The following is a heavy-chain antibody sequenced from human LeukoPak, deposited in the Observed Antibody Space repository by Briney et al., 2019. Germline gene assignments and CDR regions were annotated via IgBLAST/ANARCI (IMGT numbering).Heavy chain of an antibody. CDR2: IYYTGST. D-gene: IGHD2-2*01. CDR3: VREPTRLGYCTSTLCPHRADV. CDR1: GGSISSTDYY. Sequence: SETLSLTCTVSGGSISSTDYYWGWIRQPPGKGLEWIGIIYYTGSTYYNPSLKSRVTISVDTSKKQFSLKLTSVTAADTAVYYCVREPTRLGYCTSTLCPHRADVWGKGTTVTVSS. V-gene: IGHV4-39*02. J-gene: IGHJ6*04.